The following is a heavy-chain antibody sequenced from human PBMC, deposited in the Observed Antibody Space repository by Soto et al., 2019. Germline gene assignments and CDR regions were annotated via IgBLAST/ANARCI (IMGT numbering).Heavy chain of an antibody. Sequence: ASVKVSCKASGYTFTSYYMHWVRQAPGQGLEWMGIINPSGGSTSYAQKFQGRVTMTRDTSTSTVYMELSSLRSEDTAVYYCARVRCSSTSCYSLGTGYDASDIWGQGTMVTVSS. V-gene: IGHV1-46*01. CDR2: INPSGGST. CDR1: GYTFTSYY. CDR3: ARVRCSSTSCYSLGTGYDASDI. J-gene: IGHJ3*02. D-gene: IGHD2-2*02.